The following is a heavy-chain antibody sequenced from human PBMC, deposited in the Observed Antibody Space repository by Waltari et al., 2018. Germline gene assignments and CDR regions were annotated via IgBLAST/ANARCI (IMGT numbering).Heavy chain of an antibody. Sequence: QVQLVESGGGVVQPGRSLRLSCAASGFTFSSYGMPWVRQAPGKGLEWVAVISSDVSNKYCADSVKGRFTISRDNSKNTVYLQMNSLRAEDMAVYYCAKDLRVRGWVGYGMDVWGQGTTVAVSS. CDR3: AKDLRVRGWVGYGMDV. J-gene: IGHJ6*02. CDR1: GFTFSSYG. V-gene: IGHV3-30*18. D-gene: IGHD3-10*01. CDR2: ISSDVSNK.